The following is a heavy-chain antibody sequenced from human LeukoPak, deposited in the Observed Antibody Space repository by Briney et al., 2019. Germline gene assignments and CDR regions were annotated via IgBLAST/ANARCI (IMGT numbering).Heavy chain of an antibody. Sequence: SVKVSCKASGGTFSSYAISWVRQAPGQGLEWMGGIIPIFGTANYAQKFQGRVTITADESTSTAYMELSSLRSEDTAVYYCARGHVLLWFGELSDFDYWGQGTLVTVSS. CDR3: ARGHVLLWFGELSDFDY. D-gene: IGHD3-10*01. CDR1: GGTFSSYA. CDR2: IIPIFGTA. J-gene: IGHJ4*02. V-gene: IGHV1-69*13.